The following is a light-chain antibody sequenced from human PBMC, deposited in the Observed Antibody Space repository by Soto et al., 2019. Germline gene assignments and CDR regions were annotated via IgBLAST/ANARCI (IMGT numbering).Light chain of an antibody. CDR1: QSISSY. CDR3: QQSYSTPYT. CDR2: AAS. V-gene: IGKV1-39*01. Sequence: DLQMTLPPSSLSAAVRGLSTIPFRASQSISSYLNWYQQKPGKAPKLLIYAASSLQSGVPSRFSGTGSGTDFTLTISSLQHEDFATYYCQQSYSTPYTVGQGTTVDSK. J-gene: IGKJ2*01.